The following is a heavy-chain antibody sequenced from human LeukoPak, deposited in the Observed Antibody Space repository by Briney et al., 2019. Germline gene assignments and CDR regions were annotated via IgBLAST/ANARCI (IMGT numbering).Heavy chain of an antibody. D-gene: IGHD6-19*01. J-gene: IGHJ4*02. Sequence: PSETLSLTCTVSGGSISSGGYYWNWIRQHPGKGLEWIGYIYYSGSTYYNPSLKSRITISVDTSKNQFSLKLSSVTAADTAVYYCASGPRGWSTSGYYFDYWGQGTLVTVSS. V-gene: IGHV4-31*03. CDR2: IYYSGST. CDR3: ASGPRGWSTSGYYFDY. CDR1: GGSISSGGYY.